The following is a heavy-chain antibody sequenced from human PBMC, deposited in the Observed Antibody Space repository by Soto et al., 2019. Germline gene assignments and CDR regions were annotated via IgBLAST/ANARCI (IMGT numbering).Heavy chain of an antibody. CDR2: IIPIFGTE. D-gene: IGHD6-13*01. CDR3: ATGRWVGIMDYYYYYGMDV. Sequence: QVQLVQSGAEVKKPASSVKVSCKASGGTFSSYAITWVRQAPGQGLEWMGGIIPIFGTENYAQQFQGRVTITADESTSTAYMELSSLRSEDTAVYYCATGRWVGIMDYYYYYGMDVWGQGTTVTVSS. V-gene: IGHV1-69*12. CDR1: GGTFSSYA. J-gene: IGHJ6*02.